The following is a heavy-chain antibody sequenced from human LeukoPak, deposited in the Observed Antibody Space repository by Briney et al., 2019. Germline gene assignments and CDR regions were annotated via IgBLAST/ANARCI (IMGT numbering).Heavy chain of an antibody. CDR1: GFTFSSYN. CDR3: ARVNGRSSSWYDY. J-gene: IGHJ4*02. V-gene: IGHV3-21*01. D-gene: IGHD6-13*01. CDR2: ITSGSSYI. Sequence: PGGSLRLSCAASGFTFSSYNMNWVRQAPGKGLEWVSSITSGSSYIYYADSVKGRFTISRDNAKNSLYLQMNSLRAEDTAVYYCARVNGRSSSWYDYWGQGTLVTVSS.